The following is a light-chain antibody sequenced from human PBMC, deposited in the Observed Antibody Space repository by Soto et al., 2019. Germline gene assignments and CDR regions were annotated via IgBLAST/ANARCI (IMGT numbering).Light chain of an antibody. CDR1: SSDVGGYNY. J-gene: IGLJ1*01. Sequence: QSVLTQPASGSGSPGQSITISCTGTSSDVGGYNYVSWYQQHPGKAPKLMIHDVSNRPSGVSNRFSGSKSGNTASLTISGLQAEDEADYYCSSYTSSSTLYVFGTGTKVTVL. V-gene: IGLV2-14*01. CDR3: SSYTSSSTLYV. CDR2: DVS.